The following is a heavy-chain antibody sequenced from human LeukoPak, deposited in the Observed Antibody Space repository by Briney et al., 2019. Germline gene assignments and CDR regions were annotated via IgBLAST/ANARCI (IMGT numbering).Heavy chain of an antibody. J-gene: IGHJ4*02. CDR3: ARYSRHDYGDYDIGVDY. CDR2: ISAYNGNT. CDR1: GYTFTSYG. Sequence: ASVKVSCKASGYTFTSYGISWVRQAPGQGLEWMGWISAYNGNTNYAQKLQGRVTMTTDTSTSTAYMELRSLRSDDTAVYYCARYSRHDYGDYDIGVDYWGQGTLVTVSS. V-gene: IGHV1-18*01. D-gene: IGHD4-17*01.